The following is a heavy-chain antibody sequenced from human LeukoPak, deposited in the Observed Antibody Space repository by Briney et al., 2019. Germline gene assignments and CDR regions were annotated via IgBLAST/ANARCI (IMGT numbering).Heavy chain of an antibody. D-gene: IGHD1-26*01. Sequence: GGSLSLSCAASGFTCSSYSMSWVRQAPGKGLEWVSSLTSSSSYINYADSAKGRFTISRDNAKKSVFLQMNSLRDEDTAVYYCARVLSGATTINYYYYYYDSWGQGTPVTVSS. V-gene: IGHV3-21*01. CDR2: LTSSSSYI. J-gene: IGHJ4*02. CDR3: ARVLSGATTINYYYYYYDS. CDR1: GFTCSSYS.